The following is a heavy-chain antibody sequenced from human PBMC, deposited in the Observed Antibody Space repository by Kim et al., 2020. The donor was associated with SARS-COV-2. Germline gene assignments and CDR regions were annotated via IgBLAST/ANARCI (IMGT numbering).Heavy chain of an antibody. CDR1: GYTFTSYA. Sequence: ASVKVSCKASGYTFTSYAMHWVRQAPGQRLEWMGWINAGNGNTKYSQKFQGRVTITRDTSASTVYMELSSLRSEDTAVYYCARDLAVAVSDAFDIWGQGTMVTVSS. J-gene: IGHJ3*02. CDR2: INAGNGNT. V-gene: IGHV1-3*01. CDR3: ARDLAVAVSDAFDI. D-gene: IGHD6-19*01.